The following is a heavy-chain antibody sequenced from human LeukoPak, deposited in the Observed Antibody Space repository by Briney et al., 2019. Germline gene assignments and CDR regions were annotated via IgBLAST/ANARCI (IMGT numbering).Heavy chain of an antibody. D-gene: IGHD3-22*01. V-gene: IGHV5-51*01. Sequence: GESLKISCKGSGYSFASYSIGWVRQMPGKGLEWMGITYPDGSDPRYSPSFQGQVTISADKSISTAYLQWSSLKASDTAMYYCARHMIGSVIPIDDWGQGTLVTVSS. CDR3: ARHMIGSVIPIDD. CDR2: TYPDGSDP. J-gene: IGHJ4*02. CDR1: GYSFASYS.